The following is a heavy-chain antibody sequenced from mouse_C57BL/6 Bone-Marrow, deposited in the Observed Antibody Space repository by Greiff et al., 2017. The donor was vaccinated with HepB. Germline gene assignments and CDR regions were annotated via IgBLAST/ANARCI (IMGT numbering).Heavy chain of an antibody. CDR1: GYTFTDYN. V-gene: IGHV1-18*01. D-gene: IGHD3-2*02. CDR3: ARSRLDSSGFFAY. CDR2: INPNNGGT. Sequence: VQLQQSGPELVKPGASVKIPCKASGYTFTDYNMDWVKQSHGKSLEWIGDINPNNGGTIDNQKFKGKATLTVDKSSSTAYMELRSLGSEDTAVYYCARSRLDSSGFFAYWGQGTLVTVSA. J-gene: IGHJ3*01.